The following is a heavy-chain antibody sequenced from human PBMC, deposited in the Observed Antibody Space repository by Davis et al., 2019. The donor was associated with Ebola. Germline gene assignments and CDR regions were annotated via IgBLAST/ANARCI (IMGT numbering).Heavy chain of an antibody. V-gene: IGHV3-30*18. CDR1: GFTFGTYA. CDR2: IAYDGRNT. J-gene: IGHJ1*01. CDR3: AKPPNRGSSKNGSCQD. D-gene: IGHD6-13*01. Sequence: SLNTYCVSSGFTFGTYAMHWVRQAPGKGLEWVAIIAYDGRNTEYGDPVKGRFNISRDISKSTLYLQMNALRAVDTAVYYCAKPPNRGSSKNGSCQDWGQGTLVSVSS.